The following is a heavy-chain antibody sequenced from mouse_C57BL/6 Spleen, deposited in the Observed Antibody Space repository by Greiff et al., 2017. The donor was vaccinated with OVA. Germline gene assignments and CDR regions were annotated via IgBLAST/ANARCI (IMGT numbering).Heavy chain of an antibody. CDR3: ARRYDYDGYYAMDY. Sequence: VQLVESGAELVRPGTSVKMSCKASGYTFTNYWIGWAKQRPGHGLEWIGDIYPGGGYTNYNEKFKGKATLTADKSSSTAYMQFSSLTSEDSAIYYCARRYDYDGYYAMDYWGQGTSVTVSS. CDR2: IYPGGGYT. CDR1: GYTFTNYW. J-gene: IGHJ4*01. V-gene: IGHV1-63*01. D-gene: IGHD2-4*01.